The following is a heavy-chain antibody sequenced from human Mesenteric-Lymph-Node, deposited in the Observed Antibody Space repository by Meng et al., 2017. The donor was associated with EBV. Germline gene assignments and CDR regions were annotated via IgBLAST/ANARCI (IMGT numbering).Heavy chain of an antibody. CDR3: ARDEASEGQLEH. Sequence: QVQLVQFGAEVKKPGASVKVSCKASGYTFTGHQMHWVRQAPGQGPEWMGIINPSGGATRDAQKFQDRITMTRDTSTNTVYMELSSLRYEDTAVYYCARDEASEGQLEHWGQGTLVTVSS. V-gene: IGHV1-46*01. J-gene: IGHJ4*02. CDR2: INPSGGAT. CDR1: GYTFTGHQ. D-gene: IGHD1-1*01.